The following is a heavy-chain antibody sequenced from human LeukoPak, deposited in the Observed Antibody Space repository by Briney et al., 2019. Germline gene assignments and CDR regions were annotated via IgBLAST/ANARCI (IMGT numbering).Heavy chain of an antibody. J-gene: IGHJ4*02. CDR3: ARSNGRSWDDY. CDR1: GFTFSSYA. D-gene: IGHD5-18*01. CDR2: ISYDGSNK. V-gene: IGHV3-30-3*01. Sequence: PGGSLRLSCAASGFTFSSYAMHWVRQAPGKGLEWVAVISYDGSNKYYADSVKGRFTISRDNSKNTLYLQMNSLRAEDTAVYYCARSNGRSWDDYWGQGTLVTVSS.